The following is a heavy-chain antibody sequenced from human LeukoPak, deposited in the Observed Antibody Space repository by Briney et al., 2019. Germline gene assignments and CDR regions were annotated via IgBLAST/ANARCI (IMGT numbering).Heavy chain of an antibody. CDR1: GGSFSGYY. V-gene: IGHV4-34*01. CDR2: INHSGST. CDR3: ARRDFWSGYYRTTFDY. D-gene: IGHD3-3*01. J-gene: IGHJ4*02. Sequence: SETLSLTCAVSGGSFSGYYWTWIRQPPGKGLEWIGEINHSGSTNYNPSLKSRVTISVDTSKNQFSLKLSSVTAADTAVYYCARRDFWSGYYRTTFDYWGQGTLVTVSS.